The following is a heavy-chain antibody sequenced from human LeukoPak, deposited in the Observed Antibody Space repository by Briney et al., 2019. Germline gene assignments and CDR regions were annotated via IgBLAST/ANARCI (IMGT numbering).Heavy chain of an antibody. CDR1: SGSFSTYY. Sequence: SETLSLTCAVYSGSFSTYYWNWIRQPPGKGLEWIGEINHSGSTNYNPSLKSRVTISVDTSKNQFSLKLSSVTAADTAVYYCAAGDEGTFDYWGQGTLVTVSS. CDR3: AAGDEGTFDY. CDR2: INHSGST. D-gene: IGHD3-10*01. V-gene: IGHV4-34*01. J-gene: IGHJ4*02.